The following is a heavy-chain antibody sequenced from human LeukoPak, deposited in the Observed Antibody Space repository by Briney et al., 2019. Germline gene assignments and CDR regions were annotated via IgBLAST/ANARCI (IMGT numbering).Heavy chain of an antibody. V-gene: IGHV3-7*01. CDR2: IKQDGSDK. J-gene: IGHJ4*02. D-gene: IGHD2-15*01. CDR1: GFIFSNYW. CDR3: ARDAGGSLDY. Sequence: PGGSLRLSCAASGFIFSNYWMAWVRQAPGKGLQWVANIKQDGSDKNYVDSVKGRFTISRDNAKNSLYLQMNSLRTEDTAVYYCARDAGGSLDYWGQGTLVAVSS.